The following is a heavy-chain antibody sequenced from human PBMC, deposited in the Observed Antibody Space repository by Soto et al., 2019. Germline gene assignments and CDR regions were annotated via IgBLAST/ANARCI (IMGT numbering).Heavy chain of an antibody. CDR2: ISTYNGNT. CDR1: GYTFTSYG. V-gene: IGHV1-18*01. Sequence: QVQLVQSGVEVKKPGASVKVSCKASGYTFTSYGISWVRQAPGQGLEWMGWISTYNGNTNYAQKLQGRVTMTTDTSASTAYMELRSLRSDDTAMYYCAREYCSSGSCYGCDYWGQETLVTVSS. CDR3: AREYCSSGSCYGCDY. J-gene: IGHJ4*02. D-gene: IGHD2-15*01.